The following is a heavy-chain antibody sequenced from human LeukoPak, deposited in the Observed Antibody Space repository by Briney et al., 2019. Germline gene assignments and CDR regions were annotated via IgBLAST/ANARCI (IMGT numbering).Heavy chain of an antibody. CDR1: GFTFSSYG. CDR2: IWYDGSNK. J-gene: IGHJ4*02. V-gene: IGHV3-33*01. Sequence: GGSLRLACAASGFTFSSYGMHWVRQAPGKGLEWVAVIWYDGSNKYYADSVKGRFTISRDNSKNTLYLQMNSLRAEDTAVYYCARAAVVVTAFDYWGQGTLATVSS. D-gene: IGHD2-21*02. CDR3: ARAAVVVTAFDY.